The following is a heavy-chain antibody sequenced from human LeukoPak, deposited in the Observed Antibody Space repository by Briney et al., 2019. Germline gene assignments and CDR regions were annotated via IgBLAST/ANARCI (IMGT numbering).Heavy chain of an antibody. J-gene: IGHJ4*02. Sequence: SVKVSCKASGGTFSNYAISWVRQAPGQGLEWMGRIIPILGIANYAQKFQGRVTITADKSTSTAYMELSSLRSEDTAVYYCARDQAPYYYDSSGYSNLDYWGQGTLVTVSS. CDR2: IIPILGIA. CDR3: ARDQAPYYYDSSGYSNLDY. V-gene: IGHV1-69*04. CDR1: GGTFSNYA. D-gene: IGHD3-22*01.